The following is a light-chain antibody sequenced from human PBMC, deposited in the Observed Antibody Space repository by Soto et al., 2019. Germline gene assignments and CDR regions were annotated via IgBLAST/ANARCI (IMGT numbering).Light chain of an antibody. CDR3: QQYSSYPSLT. J-gene: IGKJ4*01. CDR2: KAS. V-gene: IGKV1-5*03. Sequence: DIQMTQSPSTLSASVGDRVSITCRASQTINNLMAWYQQKPGQAPKLLIYKASNLETGVPSRFSGSGSRTEFTLTINSLQPDDFATYYCQQYSSYPSLTFGGGTKVDIK. CDR1: QTINNL.